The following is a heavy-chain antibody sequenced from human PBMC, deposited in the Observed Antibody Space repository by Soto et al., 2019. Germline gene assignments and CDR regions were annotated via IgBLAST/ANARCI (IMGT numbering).Heavy chain of an antibody. Sequence: GSLRLSCSASGFTFSSYAMHWVRQAPGKGPEYVSAISSNGGSTYYADSVKGRFTISRDNSKNTLYLQMSSLRAEDTAVYYCVKGVTYYYDSSGYQNWFDPWGQGTLVTVSS. CDR1: GFTFSSYA. CDR2: ISSNGGST. V-gene: IGHV3-64D*06. J-gene: IGHJ5*02. CDR3: VKGVTYYYDSSGYQNWFDP. D-gene: IGHD3-22*01.